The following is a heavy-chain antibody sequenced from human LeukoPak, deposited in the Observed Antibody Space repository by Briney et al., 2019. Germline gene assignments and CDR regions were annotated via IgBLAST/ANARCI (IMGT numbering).Heavy chain of an antibody. Sequence: PGGSLRLSCAASGFTFSRYWMSWVRQAPGKGLEWVANIKHDGSEKYYVDSVKGRFSISRDSAKNSLYLQMNSLRAEDTAVYYCARDLVYGDYSDWGQGTLVTVSS. D-gene: IGHD4-17*01. CDR3: ARDLVYGDYSD. CDR2: IKHDGSEK. J-gene: IGHJ4*02. CDR1: GFTFSRYW. V-gene: IGHV3-7*01.